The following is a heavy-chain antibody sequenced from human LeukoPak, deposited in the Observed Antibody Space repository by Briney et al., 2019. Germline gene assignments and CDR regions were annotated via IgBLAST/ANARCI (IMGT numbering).Heavy chain of an antibody. CDR2: IKSKTDGETT. D-gene: IGHD3-10*01. CDR3: TTDLGTYYHGSQRLIPIDY. V-gene: IGHV3-15*01. Sequence: PGGSLRLSCADSGFTFTNAWMSWVRQAPGKGLEWIGRIKSKTDGETTNYAEPVRGRFTISRDDSKSAVYLRMNSLKIEDTAVYYCTTDLGTYYHGSQRLIPIDYWGQGTLVTVSS. CDR1: GFTFTNAW. J-gene: IGHJ4*02.